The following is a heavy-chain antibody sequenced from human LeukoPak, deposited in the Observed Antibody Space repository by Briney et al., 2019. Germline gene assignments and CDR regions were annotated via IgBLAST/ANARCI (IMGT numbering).Heavy chain of an antibody. V-gene: IGHV1-18*01. D-gene: IGHD3-10*01. Sequence: ASVKVSCKAAGYPFISLGISWVRQAPGQGLEWMGWISAYNGKTEFAQRFQDRVTMTTDTSTTTAYMELRSLRSDDTAMYYCARDHEDVYGSGSYKLWGQGTRVTVSS. CDR2: ISAYNGKT. CDR1: GYPFISLG. CDR3: ARDHEDVYGSGSYKL. J-gene: IGHJ4*02.